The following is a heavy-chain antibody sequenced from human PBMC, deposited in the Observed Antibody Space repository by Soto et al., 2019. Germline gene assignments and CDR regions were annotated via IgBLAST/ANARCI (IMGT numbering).Heavy chain of an antibody. CDR2: IYYSGST. D-gene: IGHD3-10*01. Sequence: QVQLQESGPGLVKPSQTLSLTCTVSGGTISSGGYYWSWIRQHPGKGLEWIGYIYYSGSTYYNPSLKSRVTSAVDSSNNQFSLKLSSVTAADTAVYYCARTRGVTMYNWFDPWGQGTLVTVSS. V-gene: IGHV4-31*03. J-gene: IGHJ5*02. CDR3: ARTRGVTMYNWFDP. CDR1: GGTISSGGYY.